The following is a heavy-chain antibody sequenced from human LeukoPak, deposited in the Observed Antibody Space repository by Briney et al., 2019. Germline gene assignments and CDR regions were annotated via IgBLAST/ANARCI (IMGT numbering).Heavy chain of an antibody. CDR1: GFTFSSYA. Sequence: GGSLRLSCAASGFTFSSYAMSWVRQAPGKGLEWVSVIYSGGSTYYADSVKGRFTISRDNSKNTLYLQMNSLRAEDTAVYYCAREDVSSGMFDLWGRGTLVTVSS. J-gene: IGHJ2*01. D-gene: IGHD6-19*01. CDR3: AREDVSSGMFDL. V-gene: IGHV3-66*01. CDR2: IYSGGST.